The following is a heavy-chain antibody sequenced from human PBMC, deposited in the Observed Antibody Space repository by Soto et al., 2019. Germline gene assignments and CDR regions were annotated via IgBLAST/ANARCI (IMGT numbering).Heavy chain of an antibody. CDR3: ARKDKSGYFNWFHP. Sequence: PGESLKISCRTSGYKFTSSWIAGVRQMPGKGLEWMGIIFPSDSDTRYSPSFQGQVTISADRSTSTVFLQWASLKASDTAVYFCARKDKSGYFNWFHPWGQGCLVTVSS. CDR1: GYKFTSSW. D-gene: IGHD3-22*01. CDR2: IFPSDSDT. V-gene: IGHV5-51*01. J-gene: IGHJ5*02.